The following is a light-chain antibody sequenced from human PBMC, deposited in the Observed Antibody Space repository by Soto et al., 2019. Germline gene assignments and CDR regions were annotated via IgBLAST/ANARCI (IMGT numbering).Light chain of an antibody. Sequence: DTHMTQSPSTLFASVGDRVTITFRASQSISSWLAWYQQKPGKAPKLLIYDASSLESGVPSRFSGSGSGTEFTLTISSLQPDDFATYYCQQYNSYGTFGQGTKVDIK. J-gene: IGKJ1*01. CDR3: QQYNSYGT. V-gene: IGKV1-5*01. CDR1: QSISSW. CDR2: DAS.